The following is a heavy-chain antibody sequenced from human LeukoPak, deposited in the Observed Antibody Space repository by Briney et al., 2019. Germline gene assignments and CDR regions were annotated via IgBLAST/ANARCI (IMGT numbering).Heavy chain of an antibody. CDR3: ARSRSPGSDAFDI. V-gene: IGHV4-30-2*01. J-gene: IGHJ3*02. CDR1: GGSISSGGYS. Sequence: SETLSLTCAVSGGSISSGGYSWSWIRQPPGKGLEWIGYIYHSGSTYYNPSLKSRVTISVDRSKNQFSLKLSSVTAADTAVYYCARSRSPGSDAFDIWGQGTMVTVSP. CDR2: IYHSGST. D-gene: IGHD2-2*01.